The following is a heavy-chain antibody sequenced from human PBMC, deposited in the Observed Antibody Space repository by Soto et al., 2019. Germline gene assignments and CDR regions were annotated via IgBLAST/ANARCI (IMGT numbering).Heavy chain of an antibody. V-gene: IGHV3-33*01. J-gene: IGHJ4*02. D-gene: IGHD2-2*01. CDR1: GFTFSSYG. CDR2: IWYDGSNK. Sequence: QVQLVESGGGVVRPGRSLRLSCAASGFTFSSYGMHWVRQAPGKGLEWVAVIWYDGSNKYYADSVKGRFTISRDNSKNTLYLQMNSLRAEDTAVYYCARAYRRDGYFDYWGQGTLVTVSS. CDR3: ARAYRRDGYFDY.